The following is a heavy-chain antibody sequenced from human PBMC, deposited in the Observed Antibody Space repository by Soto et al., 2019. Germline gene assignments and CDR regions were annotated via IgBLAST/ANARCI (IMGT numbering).Heavy chain of an antibody. CDR2: IYYSGST. CDR1: GGSISSSSYY. Sequence: SETLSLTCTVSGGSISSSSYYWGWIRQPPGKGLEWIGSIYYSGSTYYNPSLKSRVTISVDTSKNQFSLKLSSVTAADTAVYYCATFGGEVAGTQFDYWGQGTLVTVSS. J-gene: IGHJ4*02. CDR3: ATFGGEVAGTQFDY. V-gene: IGHV4-39*01. D-gene: IGHD6-19*01.